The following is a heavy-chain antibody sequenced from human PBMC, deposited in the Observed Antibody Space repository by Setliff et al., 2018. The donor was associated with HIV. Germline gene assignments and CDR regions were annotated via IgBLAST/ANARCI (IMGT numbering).Heavy chain of an antibody. V-gene: IGHV4-61*02. CDR3: AKEERTSWPRVDS. Sequence: SETLSLTCTVSGGSMSSGSYFWSWIRPPAGKGLEWIGRIYTSGSTDYNPSLKSRATISLDTSKNQFSLMLTSVTAADTAVYYCAKEERTSWPRVDSWGQGTLVTVSS. D-gene: IGHD6-13*01. CDR1: GGSMSSGSYF. CDR2: IYTSGST. J-gene: IGHJ4*02.